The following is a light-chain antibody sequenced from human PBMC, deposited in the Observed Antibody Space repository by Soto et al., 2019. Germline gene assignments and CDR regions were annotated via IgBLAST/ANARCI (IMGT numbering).Light chain of an antibody. CDR3: QQYNSYSRT. J-gene: IGKJ1*01. CDR1: QSISSW. Sequence: DIQMTQSPSTLSSSVAAGVTITCRASQSISSWLAWYQQKPGKAPKLLIYKASSLESGVPSRFSGSGSGTEFTLTISSLQPDDFATYYCQQYNSYSRTFGQGTKVDIK. CDR2: KAS. V-gene: IGKV1-5*03.